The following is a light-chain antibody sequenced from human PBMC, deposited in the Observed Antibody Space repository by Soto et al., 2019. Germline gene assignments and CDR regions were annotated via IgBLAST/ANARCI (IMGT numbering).Light chain of an antibody. CDR2: GTT. CDR3: QQHNRWPHT. Sequence: EIVMTQSPATLSVSPGERATLSCRASQSVSILLAWYPQKPGQAPRLLIHGTTTRPKGIPPRSNGSGSGTGFTLTISSLQSEDCAVYYCQQHNRWPHTFGQGTKVDIK. CDR1: QSVSIL. J-gene: IGKJ2*01. V-gene: IGKV3-15*01.